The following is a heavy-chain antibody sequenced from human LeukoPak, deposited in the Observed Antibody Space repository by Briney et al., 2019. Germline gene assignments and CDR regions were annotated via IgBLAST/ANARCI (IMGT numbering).Heavy chain of an antibody. J-gene: IGHJ5*02. D-gene: IGHD2-15*01. CDR2: ISGSGGST. Sequence: GGSLRLSCAASGFTFSSYAMSWVRQAPGKGLEWVSAISGSGGSTYYADSVKGRFTISRDNSKNTLYLQMNSLRAEDTAVYYCAKGGPLYCSGGSCLNWFDPWGQGTLVTVSS. CDR1: GFTFSSYA. V-gene: IGHV3-23*01. CDR3: AKGGPLYCSGGSCLNWFDP.